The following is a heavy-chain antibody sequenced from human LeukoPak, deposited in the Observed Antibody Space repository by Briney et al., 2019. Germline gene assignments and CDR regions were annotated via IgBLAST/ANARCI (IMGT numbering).Heavy chain of an antibody. CDR2: ISPSGGST. J-gene: IGHJ4*02. CDR1: GYTFTSNY. D-gene: IGHD5-12*01. V-gene: IGHV1-46*01. CDR3: AKDGAWLRFDD. Sequence: ASVKVSCKAFGYTFTSNYMHWVRQAPGQGPEWMGVISPSGGSTTYARKFQGRVTLTRDMSTSTDYLGLSSLRSEDTAVYYCAKDGAWLRFDDWGQGILVTVSS.